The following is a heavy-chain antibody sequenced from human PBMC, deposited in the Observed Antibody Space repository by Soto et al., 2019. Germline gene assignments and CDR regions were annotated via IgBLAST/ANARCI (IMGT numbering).Heavy chain of an antibody. D-gene: IGHD3-3*01. CDR1: GDSISSGDYY. Sequence: PSETLSLTCTVSGDSISSGDYYWSWIRQPPGKGLEWIAYIYHSGRTHYNPPLKSRITISLDTPKNQFSLKLSSVTTADTAVYYCDRIYTIFGDFDPWGQGALVTVSS. J-gene: IGHJ5*02. CDR3: DRIYTIFGDFDP. CDR2: IYHSGRT. V-gene: IGHV4-30-4*01.